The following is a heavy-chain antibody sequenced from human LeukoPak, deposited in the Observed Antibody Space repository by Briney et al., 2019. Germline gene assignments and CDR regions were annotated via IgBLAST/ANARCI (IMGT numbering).Heavy chain of an antibody. V-gene: IGHV4-34*01. CDR2: INHSGST. CDR1: GGSFSGYY. J-gene: IGHJ6*02. CDR3: ARDVRAAAGTIYYYYYGMDV. D-gene: IGHD6-13*01. Sequence: SETLSLTCAVYGGSFSGYYWSWIRQPPGKGLEWIGEINHSGSTNYNPSLKSRVTISVDTSKNQFSLKLSSVTAADTAVYYCARDVRAAAGTIYYYYYGMDVWGQGTTVTVSS.